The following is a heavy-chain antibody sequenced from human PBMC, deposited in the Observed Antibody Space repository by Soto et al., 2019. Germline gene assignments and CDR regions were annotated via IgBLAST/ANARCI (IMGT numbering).Heavy chain of an antibody. CDR2: INPNSGGT. V-gene: IGHV1-2*02. CDR3: ARYMCSSTSCYPYSSYYYYYYGMDV. Sequence: ASVKVTCKASGYTFTGYYMHWVRQAPGQGLEWMGWINPNSGGTNYAQKFQGRVTMTRDTSISTAYMELSRLRSDDTAVYYCARYMCSSTSCYPYSSYYYYYYGMDVWGQGTTVTVSS. CDR1: GYTFTGYY. J-gene: IGHJ6*02. D-gene: IGHD2-2*01.